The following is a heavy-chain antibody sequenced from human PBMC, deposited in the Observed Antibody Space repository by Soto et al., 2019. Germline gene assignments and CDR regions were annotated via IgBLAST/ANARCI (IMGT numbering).Heavy chain of an antibody. Sequence: GGSLRLSCAASGFTFSSYAMHWVRQAPGKGLEWVAVISYDGSNKYYADSVKGRFTTSRDNSKNTLYLQMNSLRAEDTTVYYCARESHSGSYYSYFDYWGQGTLVTVSS. V-gene: IGHV3-30-3*01. CDR3: ARESHSGSYYSYFDY. J-gene: IGHJ4*02. D-gene: IGHD1-26*01. CDR1: GFTFSSYA. CDR2: ISYDGSNK.